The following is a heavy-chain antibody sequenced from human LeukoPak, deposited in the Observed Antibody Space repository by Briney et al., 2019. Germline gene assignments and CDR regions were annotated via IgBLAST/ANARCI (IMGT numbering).Heavy chain of an antibody. V-gene: IGHV5-51*01. CDR1: GYSFTSYW. CDR2: IYPGDSDT. Sequence: GESLKISCKGSGYSFTSYWIGWVRQMPGKGLEWMGIIYPGDSDTRYSPSFQGQVTISADKSISTAYLQWSSLKASDTAMYYCAREDRDIVATIVGDYWGQGTLVTVSS. CDR3: AREDRDIVATIVGDY. J-gene: IGHJ4*02. D-gene: IGHD5-12*01.